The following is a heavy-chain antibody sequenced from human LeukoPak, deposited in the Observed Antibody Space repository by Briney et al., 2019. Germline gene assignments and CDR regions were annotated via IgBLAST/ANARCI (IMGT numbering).Heavy chain of an antibody. CDR1: GYTFTGYY. D-gene: IGHD3-22*01. V-gene: IGHV1-2*02. CDR2: INPNSGGT. Sequence: APVKVSCKASGYTFTGYYMHWVRQAPGQGLEWMGWINPNSGGTNYAQKFQGRVTMTRDTSISTAYMELSRLRSDDTAVYYCARTPYYYDSSGYFFDPVLDYWGQGTLVTVSS. J-gene: IGHJ4*02. CDR3: ARTPYYYDSSGYFFDPVLDY.